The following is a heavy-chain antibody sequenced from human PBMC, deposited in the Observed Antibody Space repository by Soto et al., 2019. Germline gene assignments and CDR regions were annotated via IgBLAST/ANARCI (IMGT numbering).Heavy chain of an antibody. CDR1: GGSISSGGYY. Sequence: SATLSLTCAVSGGSISSGGYYWGWIRQPSGKGLELIGSIYHSGSTYYNPSLKSRVTISVDTSKNQFSLKLSSVTAADTAVYYCARVTIRPPPDSSGWARGHFDYWGRGTLVTVSS. V-gene: IGHV4-39*07. D-gene: IGHD6-19*01. CDR3: ARVTIRPPPDSSGWARGHFDY. J-gene: IGHJ4*02. CDR2: IYHSGST.